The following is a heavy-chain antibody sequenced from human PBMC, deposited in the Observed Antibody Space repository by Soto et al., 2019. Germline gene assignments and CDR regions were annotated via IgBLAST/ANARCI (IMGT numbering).Heavy chain of an antibody. CDR3: ASLPWANYYYYGMDV. V-gene: IGHV1-8*01. D-gene: IGHD7-27*01. J-gene: IGHJ6*02. CDR2: MNPNSGNT. CDR1: GYTFTSYD. Sequence: QVQLVQSGAEVKKPGASVKVSCKASGYTFTSYDINWVRQATGQGLEWMGWMNPNSGNTGYAQKFQGRVTMSRNTSIGTAYMELSSLRSEDTAVYYCASLPWANYYYYGMDVWRQGTTVTVSS.